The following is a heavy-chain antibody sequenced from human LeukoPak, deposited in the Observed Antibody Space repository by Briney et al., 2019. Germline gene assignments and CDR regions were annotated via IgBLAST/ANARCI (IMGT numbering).Heavy chain of an antibody. J-gene: IGHJ4*02. V-gene: IGHV4-4*02. CDR3: ARVVVTGYRLNYYFDY. CDR2: IYHSGST. CDR1: GGSISSSNW. Sequence: SGTLSLTCAVSGGSISSSNWRSWVRQPPGKGLEWIGEIYHSGSTNYNPSLKSRVTISVDKSKNQFSLKLSSVTAADTAVYYCARVVVTGYRLNYYFDYWGQGTLVTVSS. D-gene: IGHD3-9*01.